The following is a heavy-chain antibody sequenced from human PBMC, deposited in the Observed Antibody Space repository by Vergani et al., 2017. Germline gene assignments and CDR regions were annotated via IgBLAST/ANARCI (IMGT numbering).Heavy chain of an antibody. J-gene: IGHJ5*02. D-gene: IGHD6-13*01. CDR1: GYTFTSYG. Sequence: QVQLVQSGAEVKKPGASVKVSCKASGYTFTSYGISWVRQAPGQGLEWMGWISAYNGNTNYAQKVQGRVTMTTDTSTSTAYMELRSLRSVETAVYYCARRIAAAGTLWFDPWGQGTLVTVSS. CDR3: ARRIAAAGTLWFDP. CDR2: ISAYNGNT. V-gene: IGHV1-18*04.